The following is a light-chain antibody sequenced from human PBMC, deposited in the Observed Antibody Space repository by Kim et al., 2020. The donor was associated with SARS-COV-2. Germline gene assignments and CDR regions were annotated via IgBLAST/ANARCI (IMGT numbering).Light chain of an antibody. CDR1: RSNIGRYT. CDR2: SSN. J-gene: IGLJ3*02. CDR3: AAWDDSLNAWV. V-gene: IGLV1-44*01. Sequence: GQRVTISCSGSRSNIGRYTVNWYQQFPGTAPKFLIYSSNQRPSGVPDRFSGSQSGTSASLAISGLHAEDEADYYCAAWDDSLNAWVFGGGTKLTVL.